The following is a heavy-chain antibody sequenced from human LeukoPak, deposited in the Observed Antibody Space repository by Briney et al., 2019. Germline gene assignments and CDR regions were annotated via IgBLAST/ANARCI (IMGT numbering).Heavy chain of an antibody. V-gene: IGHV3-74*01. CDR1: GFTFSSYW. Sequence: GGSLRLSCAASGFTFSSYWMHWVRQAPGKGLVWVSRINSDGSSTSYADSVKGRFTISRDNAKNMLHLQMNSLRAEDTAVYYCATPRGSGSYLAFDYWGQGTLVTVSS. J-gene: IGHJ4*02. CDR2: INSDGSST. D-gene: IGHD1-26*01. CDR3: ATPRGSGSYLAFDY.